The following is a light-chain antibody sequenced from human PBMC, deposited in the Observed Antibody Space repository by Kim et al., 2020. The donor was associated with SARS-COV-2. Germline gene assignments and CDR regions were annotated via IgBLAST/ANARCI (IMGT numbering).Light chain of an antibody. CDR3: NSWTSSNTFV. V-gene: IGLV2-18*02. J-gene: IGLJ1*01. CDR2: EVT. CDR1: SSDVGDYNR. Sequence: GQSVPISCTGTSSDVGDYNRLSWYQQSPGTAPNLIIYEVTHRPSGVPDRFSGSKSGNTASLTISGLQAEDEADYYCNSWTSSNTFVFGTGTKVTVL.